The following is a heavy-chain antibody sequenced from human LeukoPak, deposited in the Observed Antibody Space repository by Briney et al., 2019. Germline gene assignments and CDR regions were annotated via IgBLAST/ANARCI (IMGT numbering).Heavy chain of an antibody. CDR1: GFTFSSYG. D-gene: IGHD5-18*01. V-gene: IGHV3-33*01. J-gene: IGHJ3*02. CDR3: ARGATWIQLWLRAFDI. Sequence: GGSLRLSCAASGFTFSSYGTHWVRQAPGKGLEWVAVIWYDGSNKYYADSVKGRFTISRDNSKNTLYLQMNSLRAEDTAVYYCARGATWIQLWLRAFDIWGQGTMVTVSS. CDR2: IWYDGSNK.